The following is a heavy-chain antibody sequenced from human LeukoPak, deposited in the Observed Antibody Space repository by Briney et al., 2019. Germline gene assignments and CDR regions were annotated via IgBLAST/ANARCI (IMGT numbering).Heavy chain of an antibody. V-gene: IGHV3-21*04. CDR2: TTSSRYI. CDR3: TRDQFFDYDNDDAFDV. Sequence: GGSLRLSCAASGFSLKTYNMNWVRQAPGKGLEWVSSTTSSRYIYYADSVKGRFTISRDDANNLVFLQMHSLRAEDTVIYYCTRDQFFDYDNDDAFDVWGQGTKVIVSS. D-gene: IGHD3-22*01. J-gene: IGHJ3*01. CDR1: GFSLKTYN.